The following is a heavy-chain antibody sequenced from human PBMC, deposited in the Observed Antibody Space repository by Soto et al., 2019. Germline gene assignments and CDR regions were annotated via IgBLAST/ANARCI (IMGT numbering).Heavy chain of an antibody. Sequence: ASVKVSCKVSGYTLTELSMHWVRQAPGKGLEWMGGFDPEDGETIYAQKFQGRVTMTEDTSTDTAYMELSSLRSEDTAVYYCATLEYPTFRGHKVGRVWGQGTLVTVSS. CDR1: GYTLTELS. V-gene: IGHV1-24*01. D-gene: IGHD2-2*02. J-gene: IGHJ4*02. CDR2: FDPEDGET. CDR3: ATLEYPTFRGHKVGRV.